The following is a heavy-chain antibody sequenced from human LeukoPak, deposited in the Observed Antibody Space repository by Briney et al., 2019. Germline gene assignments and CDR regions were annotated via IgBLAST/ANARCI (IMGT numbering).Heavy chain of an antibody. V-gene: IGHV4-39*01. CDR1: GGSISSSSYS. Sequence: TPSETLSLTCTVSGGSISSSSYSWGWLRQPPGKGLEWIGGIYYSESTYYNPSLKSRVTISVDTSKNQFSLKLSSVTAADTAVYYCARGGNGFDYWGQGTLVTVSS. J-gene: IGHJ4*02. CDR3: ARGGNGFDY. CDR2: IYYSEST. D-gene: IGHD1-1*01.